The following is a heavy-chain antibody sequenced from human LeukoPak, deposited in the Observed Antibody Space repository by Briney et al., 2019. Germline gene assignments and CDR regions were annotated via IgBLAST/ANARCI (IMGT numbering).Heavy chain of an antibody. J-gene: IGHJ4*02. CDR3: ARDGLYYDSSGFHYFDY. V-gene: IGHV3-21*01. CDR1: GFTFSSHS. D-gene: IGHD3-22*01. Sequence: GGSLRLSCAASGFTFSSHSMNWVRQAPGKGLEWVSSISSSSSYIYYADSVKGRFTISRDNAKNSLYLQMNSLRAEDTAVYYCARDGLYYDSSGFHYFDYWGQGTLVTVSS. CDR2: ISSSSSYI.